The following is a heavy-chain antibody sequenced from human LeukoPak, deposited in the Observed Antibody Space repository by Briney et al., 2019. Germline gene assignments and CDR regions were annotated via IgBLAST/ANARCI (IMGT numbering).Heavy chain of an antibody. Sequence: GGSLRLSCAASGFTFSTYTMNWVRQAPGKGLEWVSSISSTSSYIYYADSVKGRFTISRDNAKNSLYLQMNSLGAEDTAVYYCARLHYYDSPYFDYWGQGTLVTVSS. J-gene: IGHJ4*02. V-gene: IGHV3-21*04. CDR1: GFTFSTYT. D-gene: IGHD3-22*01. CDR2: ISSTSSYI. CDR3: ARLHYYDSPYFDY.